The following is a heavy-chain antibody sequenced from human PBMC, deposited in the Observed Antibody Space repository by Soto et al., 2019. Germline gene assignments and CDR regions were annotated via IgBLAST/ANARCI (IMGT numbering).Heavy chain of an antibody. J-gene: IGHJ5*02. V-gene: IGHV1-69*13. CDR2: IIPIFGTA. CDR1: GGTFSSYA. D-gene: IGHD3-10*01. Sequence: SVKVSCKASGGTFSSYAISWVRQAPGQGLEWMGGIIPIFGTANYAQKFQGRVTITADESTSTAYMELSSLRSEDTAVYYCARDLSITTPLQNPDPWGQGTLVTVSS. CDR3: ARDLSITTPLQNPDP.